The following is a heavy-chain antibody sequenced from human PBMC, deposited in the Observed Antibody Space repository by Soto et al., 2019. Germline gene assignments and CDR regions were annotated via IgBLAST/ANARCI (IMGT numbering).Heavy chain of an antibody. V-gene: IGHV4-61*01. D-gene: IGHD5-18*01. Sequence: QVQLQESGPGLVKPSETLSLTCTVSGGSVSSGSYYWSWIRQPPGKGLEWIGYIYYSGSTNYNPSLKSRVTISVDTSKNQFSLKLSSVTAADTALYYCASAGVDTAMVNYWGQGTLVTVSS. CDR3: ASAGVDTAMVNY. CDR1: GGSVSSGSYY. J-gene: IGHJ4*02. CDR2: IYYSGST.